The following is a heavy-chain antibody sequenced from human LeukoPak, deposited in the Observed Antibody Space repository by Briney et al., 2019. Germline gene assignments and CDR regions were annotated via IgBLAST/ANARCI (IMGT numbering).Heavy chain of an antibody. CDR2: IHPSGGNT. CDR1: GYTFTSNY. J-gene: IGHJ4*02. V-gene: IGHV1-46*01. Sequence: ASVKVSCKASGYTFTSNYMHWVRQAPGQGLEWMGIIHPSGGNTNYAQKFQGRVAMTRDTSTSTVYMELSSLRSEATAIYYCARDCSSTRCQGPVFDNWGQGTLVTVSS. CDR3: ARDCSSTRCQGPVFDN. D-gene: IGHD2-2*01.